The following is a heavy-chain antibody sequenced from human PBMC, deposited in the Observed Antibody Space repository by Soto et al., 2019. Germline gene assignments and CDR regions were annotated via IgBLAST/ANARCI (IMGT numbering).Heavy chain of an antibody. Sequence: QLQLQESGPGLVKPSETLSLTCTVSGDSISSSTYYWGWLRQPPGKGLEWIGSIHYSGTTHYNPSLRSRVTISVDTSKNQFALKLSSVTAADTAVYYCARLRPLKYWGQGTLVTVSS. CDR1: GDSISSSTYY. CDR2: IHYSGTT. J-gene: IGHJ4*02. CDR3: ARLRPLKY. V-gene: IGHV4-39*01.